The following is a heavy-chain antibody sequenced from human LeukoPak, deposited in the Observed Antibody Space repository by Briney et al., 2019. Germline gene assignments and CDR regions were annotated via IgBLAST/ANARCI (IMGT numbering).Heavy chain of an antibody. D-gene: IGHD3-3*01. CDR3: AKDLFLSGYYLPYFDY. Sequence: PGRSLRLSCAASGLTFSSYAMSWVRQPPGKGLEWVSAISGSGGSTYYADSVKGRFTISRDNSKNTLYLQMNSLRAEDTAVYYCAKDLFLSGYYLPYFDYWGQGTLVTVSS. V-gene: IGHV3-23*01. CDR2: ISGSGGST. CDR1: GLTFSSYA. J-gene: IGHJ4*02.